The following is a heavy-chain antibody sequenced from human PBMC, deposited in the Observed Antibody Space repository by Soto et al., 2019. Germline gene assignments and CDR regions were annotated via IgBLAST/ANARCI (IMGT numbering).Heavy chain of an antibody. V-gene: IGHV1-18*01. CDR1: GYTFSNFG. CDR3: ARAHYYGSGSYYIGFDY. CDR2: INPSGGST. D-gene: IGHD3-10*01. J-gene: IGHJ4*02. Sequence: ASVKVSCKASGYTFSNFGISWVRQAPGQGLEWMGIINPSGGSTSYAQKLQGRVTMTTDTSTSTAYMELRSLRSDDTAVYYCARAHYYGSGSYYIGFDYWGQGTLVTVSS.